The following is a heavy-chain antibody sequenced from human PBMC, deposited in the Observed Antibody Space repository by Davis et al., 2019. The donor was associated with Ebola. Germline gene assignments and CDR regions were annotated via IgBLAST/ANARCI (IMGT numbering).Heavy chain of an antibody. CDR1: GFTFSSYA. V-gene: IGHV3-30-3*01. CDR3: ARDRSSSGLTFDY. CDR2: ISYDGSNK. Sequence: PGGSLRLSCAASGFTFSSYAMHWVRQAPGKGLEWVAVISYDGSNKYYADSVKGRFTISRDNSKNTLYLQMNSLRAEDTAVYYCARDRSSSGLTFDYWGQGTLVTVSS. D-gene: IGHD6-19*01. J-gene: IGHJ4*02.